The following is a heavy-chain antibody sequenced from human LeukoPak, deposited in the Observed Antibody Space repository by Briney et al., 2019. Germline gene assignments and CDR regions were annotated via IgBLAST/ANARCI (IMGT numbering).Heavy chain of an antibody. Sequence: GGSLRLSCAASGFTFSTYGMHWVRQAPGKRLEWVAVISYDGSNKYYADSVKGRFTISRDNSKNTLYLQMNSLRAEDTAVYYCARGERSPAALDYWGQGTLVTVSS. CDR2: ISYDGSNK. CDR3: ARGERSPAALDY. D-gene: IGHD6-13*01. J-gene: IGHJ4*02. CDR1: GFTFSTYG. V-gene: IGHV3-30*03.